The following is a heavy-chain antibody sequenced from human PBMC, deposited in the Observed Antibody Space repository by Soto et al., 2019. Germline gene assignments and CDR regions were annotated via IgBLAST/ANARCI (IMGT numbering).Heavy chain of an antibody. D-gene: IGHD3-10*01. CDR1: GGSFSGYY. CDR2: INHSGST. CDR3: ARDPIWFGELFHYYYGMDV. V-gene: IGHV4-34*01. Sequence: SETLSLTCAVYGGSFSGYYWSWIRQPPGKGLEWIGEINHSGSTNYNPSLKSRVTISVDTSKNQFSLKLSSVTAADTAVYYCARDPIWFGELFHYYYGMDVWGQGTTVTVSS. J-gene: IGHJ6*02.